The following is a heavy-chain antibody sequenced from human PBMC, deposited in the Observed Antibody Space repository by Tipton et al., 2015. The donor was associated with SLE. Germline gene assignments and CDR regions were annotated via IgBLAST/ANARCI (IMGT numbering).Heavy chain of an antibody. Sequence: QLVQSGGGLVQPGGSLRLSCAASGFRVSSNYMSWVRQAPGKGLEWVSVFYSGGSRYYADSVKGRFTIPRDTSKNTLYLQMNSLRPEDTGVYYCARDATGLDAFDIWGQGTMVTVSS. CDR2: FYSGGSR. CDR1: GFRVSSNY. V-gene: IGHV3-53*04. CDR3: ARDATGLDAFDI. D-gene: IGHD3-9*01. J-gene: IGHJ3*02.